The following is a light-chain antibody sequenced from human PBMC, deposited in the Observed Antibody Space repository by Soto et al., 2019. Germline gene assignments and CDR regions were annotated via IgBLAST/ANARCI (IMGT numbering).Light chain of an antibody. CDR1: QGFDTS. V-gene: IGKV1-9*01. CDR2: AAS. J-gene: IGKJ1*01. CDR3: QQYNPHQT. Sequence: RVSQGFDTSLAWYQQKPGKAPKLLIYAASIFQSGVPSRFGVRCCGTHFTLIPSPLQRDEFATYLGQQYNPHQTFGQGTQLDIK.